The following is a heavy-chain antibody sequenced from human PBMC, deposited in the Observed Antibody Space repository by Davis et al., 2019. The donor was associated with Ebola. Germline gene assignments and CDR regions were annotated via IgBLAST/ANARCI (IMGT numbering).Heavy chain of an antibody. V-gene: IGHV4-59*08. J-gene: IGHJ6*04. Sequence: MPSETLSLTCTVSGGSISSYYWSWIRQPPGKGLEWIGYIYYSGSTNYNPSLKSRVTISVDTSKNQFSLKLSSVTAADTAVYYCARDSSSWYESAYYYGMDVWGKGTTVTVSS. D-gene: IGHD6-13*01. CDR2: IYYSGST. CDR1: GGSISSYY. CDR3: ARDSSSWYESAYYYGMDV.